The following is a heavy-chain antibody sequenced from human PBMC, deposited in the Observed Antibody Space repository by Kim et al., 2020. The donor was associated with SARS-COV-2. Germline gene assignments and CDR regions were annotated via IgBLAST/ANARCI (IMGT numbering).Heavy chain of an antibody. J-gene: IGHJ5*02. CDR1: GGSISSSSYY. D-gene: IGHD2-2*01. CDR2: IYYSGST. Sequence: SETLSLTCTVSGGSISSSSYYWGWIRQPPGKGLEWIGSIYYSGSTYYNPSLKSRVTISVDTSKNQFSLKLSSVTAADTAVYYCARVRVPATGGRRGWFDPWGQGTLVTVSS. V-gene: IGHV4-39*01. CDR3: ARVRVPATGGRRGWFDP.